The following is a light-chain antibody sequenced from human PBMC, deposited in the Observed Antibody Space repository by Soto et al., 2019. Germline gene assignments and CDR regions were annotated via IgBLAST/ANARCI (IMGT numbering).Light chain of an antibody. Sequence: QSVLTQPPSASGTPGQRVTISCSGSGSNIGSDTVNWYQQLPGTAPKLLIYSINQRPSGVPDRFSGSKSGTSASLAISGLQSDDEAAYYCAAWDDSLNGVVFGGGTKLTVL. CDR1: GSNIGSDT. CDR3: AAWDDSLNGVV. V-gene: IGLV1-44*01. CDR2: SIN. J-gene: IGLJ2*01.